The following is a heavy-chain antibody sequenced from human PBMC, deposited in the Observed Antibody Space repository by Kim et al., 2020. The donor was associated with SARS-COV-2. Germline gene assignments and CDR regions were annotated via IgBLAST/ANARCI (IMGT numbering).Heavy chain of an antibody. CDR2: T. V-gene: IGHV3-73*01. D-gene: IGHD2-21*02. CDR3: SKSYCGGDSYPH. Sequence: TADPAWVKGRFTISRDDSKNRAYLRMNGVKTEDTAVYYCSKSYCGGDSYPHWGQGTLVTVSS. J-gene: IGHJ4*02.